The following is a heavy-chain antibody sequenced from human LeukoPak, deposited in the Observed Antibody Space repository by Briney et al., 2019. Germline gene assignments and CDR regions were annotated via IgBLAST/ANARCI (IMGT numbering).Heavy chain of an antibody. Sequence: SQTLSLTCAISGDSVSSNSAAWNRIRQSPSRGLEWLGRTYYRSKWYNDYAVSVKSRITINPDTSKNQFSLQLNSVTPEDTAVYYCARVPHDFSYWFDPWGQGTLVTVSS. CDR3: ARVPHDFSYWFDP. D-gene: IGHD3-3*01. CDR1: GDSVSSNSAA. CDR2: TYYRSKWYN. V-gene: IGHV6-1*01. J-gene: IGHJ5*02.